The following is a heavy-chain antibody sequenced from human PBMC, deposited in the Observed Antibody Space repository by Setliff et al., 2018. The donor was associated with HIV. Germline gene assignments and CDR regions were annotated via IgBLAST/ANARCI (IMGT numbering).Heavy chain of an antibody. CDR2: ISGSGITI. V-gene: IGHV3-48*03. CDR3: ARGYYDSRGYYYPFDY. D-gene: IGHD3-22*01. CDR1: GFTFRKYS. J-gene: IGHJ4*02. Sequence: GGSLRLSCAASGFTFRKYSMNWVRQAPGKGLEWVSYISGSGITIHYADSVKGRFTISRDNAKNSLYLQMNSLRAEDTAVYYCARGYYDSRGYYYPFDYWGQGTLVTVSS.